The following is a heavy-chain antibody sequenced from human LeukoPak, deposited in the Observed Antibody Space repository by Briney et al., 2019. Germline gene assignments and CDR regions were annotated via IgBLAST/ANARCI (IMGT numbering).Heavy chain of an antibody. J-gene: IGHJ3*02. CDR3: ARDLVTVTKGFDI. V-gene: IGHV4-59*11. CDR1: DDSFSSHY. D-gene: IGHD4-17*01. Sequence: SETLSLTCAVSDDSFSSHYWTWIRQPPGKGLEWIGYISYIGSTNYNPSLKSRVTISIDTSKDQFSLKLTSVTAADTAVYYCARDLVTVTKGFDIWGQGTMVSVSS. CDR2: ISYIGST.